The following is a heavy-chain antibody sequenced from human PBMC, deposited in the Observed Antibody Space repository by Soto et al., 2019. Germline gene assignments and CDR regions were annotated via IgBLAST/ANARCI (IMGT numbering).Heavy chain of an antibody. V-gene: IGHV3-11*06. D-gene: IGHD2-2*01. Sequence: GGSLRLSCAASGFTFSDYYMSWIRQAPGKGLEWVSYISSSSSYTNYADSVKGRFTISRDNAKNSLYLQMNSLRAEDTAVYYCAKSKPTSSLDYWGQGTLVTVSS. J-gene: IGHJ4*02. CDR1: GFTFSDYY. CDR3: AKSKPTSSLDY. CDR2: ISSSSSYT.